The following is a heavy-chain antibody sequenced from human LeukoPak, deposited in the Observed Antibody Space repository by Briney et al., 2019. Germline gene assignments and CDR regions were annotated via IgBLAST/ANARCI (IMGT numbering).Heavy chain of an antibody. CDR1: GYSLTSYW. Sequence: GESLKISCKGSGYSLTSYWIGWVRQMPGKGLEWMGIIYPGDSDTGYSPSFQGQVTISADKSISTAYLQWSSLKASDTAMYYCAVSGLLLPSGMDVWGQGTTVTVSS. V-gene: IGHV5-51*01. CDR2: IYPGDSDT. D-gene: IGHD3-22*01. CDR3: AVSGLLLPSGMDV. J-gene: IGHJ6*02.